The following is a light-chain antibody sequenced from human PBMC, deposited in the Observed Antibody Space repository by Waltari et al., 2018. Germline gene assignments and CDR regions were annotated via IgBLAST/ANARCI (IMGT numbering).Light chain of an antibody. CDR2: DVS. CDR3: SSYISSSTLEL. CDR1: SSDVGAYNY. Sequence: QSALTQPASVSGSSGQSITISCTGTSSDVGAYNYVPWYQQHPGNAPKRIIFDVSNRPSGVSNRFSGSKSGNTASLTISGLQAEDEADYYCSSYISSSTLELFGGGTSLTVL. V-gene: IGLV2-14*03. J-gene: IGLJ2*01.